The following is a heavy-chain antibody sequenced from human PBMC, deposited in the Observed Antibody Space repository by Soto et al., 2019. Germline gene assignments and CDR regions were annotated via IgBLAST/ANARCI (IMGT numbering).Heavy chain of an antibody. D-gene: IGHD3-10*01. V-gene: IGHV3-48*01. CDR1: GFSFSIYS. CDR2: ISPAGSSI. CDR3: AKDRGGSGAFDI. J-gene: IGHJ3*02. Sequence: EGQLVECGGGLVKPGGSLRLSCAASGFSFSIYSYNWVRQATGKGLEWLSYISPAGSSIYYADSVKGRFTISRDSARDSVYLQMNSLRAEDTAVYYCAKDRGGSGAFDIWGQGTMATVSS.